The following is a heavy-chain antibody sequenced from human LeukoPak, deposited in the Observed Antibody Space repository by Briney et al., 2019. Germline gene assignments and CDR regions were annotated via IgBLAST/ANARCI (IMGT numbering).Heavy chain of an antibody. CDR1: GHTLTSYD. V-gene: IGHV1-8*01. Sequence: GASVKFSCKASGHTLTSYDINWVRQATGQGLEWMGWMNPNSGRTGYAQNFQGRITITRNTSISTAYMELSSLRSEDTAVYYCTRETSSRYFDYWGQGTLVTVSS. J-gene: IGHJ4*02. CDR2: MNPNSGRT. CDR3: TRETSSRYFDY.